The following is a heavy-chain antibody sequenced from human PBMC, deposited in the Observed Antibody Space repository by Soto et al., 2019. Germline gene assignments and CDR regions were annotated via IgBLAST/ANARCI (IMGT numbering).Heavy chain of an antibody. Sequence: QVQLQESGPGLLKPSSTLSLTCTVSGGSVNSGDYYWSWIRQPPGKGLEWIGYIYYGGPTYSNPSLTSRLTISVDTSKNQFSLKLSSVTAAGTAVYYCASQYGGYGYYFAYCGQGTLVTVSS. CDR3: ASQYGGYGYYFAY. J-gene: IGHJ4*02. D-gene: IGHD4-17*01. CDR1: GGSVNSGDYY. V-gene: IGHV4-30-4*01. CDR2: IYYGGPT.